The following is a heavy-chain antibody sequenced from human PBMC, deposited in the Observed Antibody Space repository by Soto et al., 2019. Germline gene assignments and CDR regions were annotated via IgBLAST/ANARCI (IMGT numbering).Heavy chain of an antibody. Sequence: QVQLQQWGAGLLKPSETLSLTCAVYGGSFSGYYWSWIRQPPGKGLEWIGEINLSGSTNYNPSLKSRVTLSVDTSKNQFSLKLSSVTAADTAVYYCARGTWVRSAFDIWGQGTMVTVSS. J-gene: IGHJ3*02. CDR3: ARGTWVRSAFDI. CDR1: GGSFSGYY. CDR2: INLSGST. D-gene: IGHD3-10*01. V-gene: IGHV4-34*01.